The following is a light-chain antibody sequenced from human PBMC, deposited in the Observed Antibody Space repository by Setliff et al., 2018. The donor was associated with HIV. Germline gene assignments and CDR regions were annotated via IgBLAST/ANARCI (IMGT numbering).Light chain of an antibody. V-gene: IGLV1-51*01. J-gene: IGLJ1*01. CDR3: GTWDSSLCVYV. CDR2: DSN. Sequence: QSALTQPPSVSAAPGQKVTISCSGSSSNIGNNRVTWYQQLPGTAPKLLIYDSNKRPSEIPDRFSGSKSGTSATLGITGLRTGDEADYYCGTWDSSLCVYVFATGTKVTVL. CDR1: SSNIGNNR.